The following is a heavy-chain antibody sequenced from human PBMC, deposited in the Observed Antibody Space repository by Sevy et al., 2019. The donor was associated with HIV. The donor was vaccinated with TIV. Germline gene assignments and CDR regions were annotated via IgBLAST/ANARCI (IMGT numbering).Heavy chain of an antibody. Sequence: SETLSLTCGVSGYSISSGYYWGWIRQPPGKGLEWIGSIYHSGSTYYNPSLKSRVTISVDTSKNPFSLKLSSVTAADTAVYYCARGGYTYGNGYFDYWGQGTLVTVSS. CDR2: IYHSGST. V-gene: IGHV4-38-2*01. CDR1: GYSISSGYY. D-gene: IGHD5-18*01. CDR3: ARGGYTYGNGYFDY. J-gene: IGHJ4*02.